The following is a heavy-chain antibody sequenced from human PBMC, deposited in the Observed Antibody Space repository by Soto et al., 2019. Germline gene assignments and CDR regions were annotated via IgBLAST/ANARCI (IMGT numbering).Heavy chain of an antibody. CDR3: ARSPFLECN. V-gene: IGHV3-48*03. CDR1: GFTFSSYE. Sequence: LRLSCAASGFTFSSYEMNWVRQAPGKGLEWVSYISSSGTTIYYADSVKGRFTISRDDAKNSLFLRMNSLRVEDTAVYYCARSPFLECNWAQGTLVTVSS. J-gene: IGHJ4*02. CDR2: ISSSGTTI. D-gene: IGHD3-3*02.